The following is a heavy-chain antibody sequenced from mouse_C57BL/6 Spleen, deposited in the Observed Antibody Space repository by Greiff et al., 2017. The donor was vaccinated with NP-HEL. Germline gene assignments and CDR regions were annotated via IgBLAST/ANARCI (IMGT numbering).Heavy chain of an antibody. Sequence: EVKVVESGGGLVKPGGSLKLSCAASGFTFSSYAMSWVRQTPEKRLEWVATISDGGSYTYYPDNVKGRFTISRDNAKNNLYLQMSHLKSEDTAMYYCAREGWDGFAYWGQGTLVTVSA. CDR3: AREGWDGFAY. V-gene: IGHV5-4*01. J-gene: IGHJ3*01. D-gene: IGHD4-1*01. CDR2: ISDGGSYT. CDR1: GFTFSSYA.